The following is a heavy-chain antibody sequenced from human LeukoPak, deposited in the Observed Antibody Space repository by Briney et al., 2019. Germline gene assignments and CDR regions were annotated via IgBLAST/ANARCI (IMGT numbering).Heavy chain of an antibody. CDR2: IIPIFGTA. D-gene: IGHD3-22*01. CDR1: GGTFSSYA. V-gene: IGHV1-69*05. J-gene: IGHJ4*02. CDR3: ARGSEYYDSSGYYYFVY. Sequence: SVKVSCKASGGTFSSYAISWVRQAPGQGFEWMGGIIPIFGTANYAQKFQGRVTITTDESTSTAYMELSSLRSEDTAVYYCARGSEYYDSSGYYYFVYWGQGTLVTVSS.